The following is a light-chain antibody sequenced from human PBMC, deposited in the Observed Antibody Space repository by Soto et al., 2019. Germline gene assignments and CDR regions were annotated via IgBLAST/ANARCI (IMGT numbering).Light chain of an antibody. Sequence: EIVMTQSPATLSVSPGERATLSCRASQSISSNLALYQQKPCQAPRLLIYGASTRATGIPARFSGSGSGTEFTLTNSSLQSEDFAVYYCQHYNNWPPWTFGQGTKVEIK. CDR2: GAS. J-gene: IGKJ1*01. CDR1: QSISSN. V-gene: IGKV3-15*01. CDR3: QHYNNWPPWT.